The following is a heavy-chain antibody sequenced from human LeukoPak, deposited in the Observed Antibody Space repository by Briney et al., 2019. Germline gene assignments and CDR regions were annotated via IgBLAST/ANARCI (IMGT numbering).Heavy chain of an antibody. D-gene: IGHD5-18*01. CDR3: ARNPDTVMGIRDY. CDR1: GYTFTAYC. V-gene: IGHV1-2*02. Sequence: ASVKVSCKASGYTFTAYCVYWVRQAPAPGHGLEWMGWINPNNGDTIYAQKFQGRVTMTSDTSIATAYMELSSLRSDDTAVYYCARNPDTVMGIRDYWGQGTLVTVSS. J-gene: IGHJ4*02. CDR2: INPNNGDT.